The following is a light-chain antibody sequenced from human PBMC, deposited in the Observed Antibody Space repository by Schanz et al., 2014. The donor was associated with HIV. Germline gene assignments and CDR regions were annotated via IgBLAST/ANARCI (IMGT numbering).Light chain of an antibody. CDR3: QQTYTTPSIT. CDR2: AAS. Sequence: DIQMTQSPSSLSASVGGRVTITCRASQDISDYLAWYQQKPGKVPKLLIYAASTLRSGVPSRFSGSGSGTDFTLTISALQPEDFASYYCQQTYTTPSITFGQGTRLEIK. V-gene: IGKV1-27*01. CDR1: QDISDY. J-gene: IGKJ5*01.